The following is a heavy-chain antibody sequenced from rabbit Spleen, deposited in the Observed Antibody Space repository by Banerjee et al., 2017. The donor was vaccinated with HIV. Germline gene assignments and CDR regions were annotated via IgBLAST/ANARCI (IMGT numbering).Heavy chain of an antibody. CDR3: ARDLVAVIGWNFNL. J-gene: IGHJ4*01. Sequence: QEQLVESGGGLVQPEGSLTLTCKAAGFDFSSSYYMCWVRQAPGKGPEWIACIVNGDGSTYYASWVNGRFTISRSTSLNTVTLRMTSLTAADTATYFCARDLVAVIGWNFNLWGPGTLVTVS. CDR1: GFDFSSSYY. CDR2: IVNGDGST. V-gene: IGHV1S47*01. D-gene: IGHD5-1*01.